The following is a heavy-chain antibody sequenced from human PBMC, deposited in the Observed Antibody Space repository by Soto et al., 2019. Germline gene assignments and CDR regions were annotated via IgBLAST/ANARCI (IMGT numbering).Heavy chain of an antibody. D-gene: IGHD2-2*01. CDR3: ARGEAVVPAAVNWFDP. V-gene: IGHV4-30-4*01. J-gene: IGHJ5*02. CDR1: GGSISSGDYY. CDR2: IYYSGST. Sequence: QVQLQESGPGLVKPSQTLSLTCTVSGGSISSGDYYWSWIRQPPGKGLEWTGYIYYSGSTYYNPSLKSRVTISVDTSKNQFSLKLSSVTAADTAVYYCARGEAVVPAAVNWFDPWGQGTLVTVSS.